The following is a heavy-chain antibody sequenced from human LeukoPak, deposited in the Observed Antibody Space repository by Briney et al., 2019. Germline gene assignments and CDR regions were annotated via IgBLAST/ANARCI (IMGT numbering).Heavy chain of an antibody. Sequence: ASVKVSCKASGYTFTSYDINWVRQATGQGLEWMGWMNPNSGNTGYAQKFQGRVTMTRNTSISTAYMELSSLRSDDTAVYYCARDSYIAVAEGDYWGQGTLVTVSS. CDR2: MNPNSGNT. D-gene: IGHD6-19*01. V-gene: IGHV1-8*01. J-gene: IGHJ4*02. CDR3: ARDSYIAVAEGDY. CDR1: GYTFTSYD.